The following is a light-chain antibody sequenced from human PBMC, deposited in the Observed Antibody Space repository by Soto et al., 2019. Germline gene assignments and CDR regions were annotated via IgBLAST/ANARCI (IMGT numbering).Light chain of an antibody. J-gene: IGKJ5*01. V-gene: IGKV1-5*01. Sequence: TQSPATLSLSPGERSTLSCRAIRSISSWLAWYQQKPGKAPKLLIYDASSLESGVPSRFSGSGSGTEFTLTISSLQPDDFATYYCQHYNSYPITFGQGTRLEIK. CDR2: DAS. CDR1: RSISSW. CDR3: QHYNSYPIT.